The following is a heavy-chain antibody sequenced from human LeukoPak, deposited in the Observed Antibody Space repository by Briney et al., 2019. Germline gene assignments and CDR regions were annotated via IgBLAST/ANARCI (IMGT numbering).Heavy chain of an antibody. V-gene: IGHV5-51*01. J-gene: IGHJ4*02. CDR2: IYPGDSDT. CDR3: ARHGLSGSYYEFDY. Sequence: GESPKISCKGSGYSFTSYWIGWGRPVPGKGLEWIGIIYPGDSDTRYSPSFQGQVTISADKSISTAYLQWSSLKASDTAMYYCARHGLSGSYYEFDYWGQGTLVTVSS. D-gene: IGHD1-26*01. CDR1: GYSFTSYW.